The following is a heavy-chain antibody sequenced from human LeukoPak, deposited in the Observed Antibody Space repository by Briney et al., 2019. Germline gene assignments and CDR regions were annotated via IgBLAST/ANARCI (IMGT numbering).Heavy chain of an antibody. J-gene: IGHJ4*02. Sequence: HSGGSLRLSCAASGFTFSGSAMHWVRQASGKGLEWVGRIRSKANSYATAYAASVKGRFTISRDDSKNTAYLQMNSLKTEDTAVYYCTRPSYAGPDPFDYWGQGTLVTVSS. CDR2: IRSKANSYAT. D-gene: IGHD2-8*01. CDR3: TRPSYAGPDPFDY. V-gene: IGHV3-73*01. CDR1: GFTFSGSA.